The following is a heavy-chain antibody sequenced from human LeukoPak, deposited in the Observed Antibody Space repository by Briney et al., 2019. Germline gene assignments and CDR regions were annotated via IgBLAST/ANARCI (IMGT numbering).Heavy chain of an antibody. J-gene: IGHJ4*02. Sequence: SQTLSLTCTVSGGSISSGDYYWRWIRQPPGKGLEWIGYIYYSGSTYNNPSRKSRVTISVDTSKNQFSLKLSSVTAADTAVYYCARDPYSSSWYGTTWGQGTLVTVSS. CDR1: GGSISSGDYY. CDR2: IYYSGST. D-gene: IGHD6-13*01. V-gene: IGHV4-30-4*01. CDR3: ARDPYSSSWYGTT.